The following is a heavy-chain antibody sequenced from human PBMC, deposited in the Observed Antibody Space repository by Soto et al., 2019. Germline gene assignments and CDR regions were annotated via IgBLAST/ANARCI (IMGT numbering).Heavy chain of an antibody. D-gene: IGHD3-10*01. CDR1: GFTFSNYA. CDR2: ISGSGRNT. V-gene: IGHV3-23*01. CDR3: AKDLNGSGSFTSYYHYGMDV. Sequence: EVQMLESGGGLVHPGGSLRLSCAASGFTFSNYAMNWVRQAPGKGLGWVSSISGSGRNTYYGDSVKGRLTISRDSSKNTLYLQMNSLRVEDTGVYYCAKDLNGSGSFTSYYHYGMDVWGQGTTVTGSS. J-gene: IGHJ6*02.